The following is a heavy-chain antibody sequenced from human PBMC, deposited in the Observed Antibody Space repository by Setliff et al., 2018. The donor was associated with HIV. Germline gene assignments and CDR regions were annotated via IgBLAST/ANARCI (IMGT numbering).Heavy chain of an antibody. V-gene: IGHV1-69*13. Sequence: GASVKVSCKTSGYTFTTYSIHWGRQPPGQGLEWMGGIIPVFGTTNYAQKFQGRVSITADESTTTAYMELSSLRSEDTAVYYCARGWTTYYDYVWGSYPPGYWGQGTLVTVSS. CDR2: IIPVFGTT. D-gene: IGHD3-16*02. J-gene: IGHJ4*02. CDR1: GYTFTTYS. CDR3: ARGWTTYYDYVWGSYPPGY.